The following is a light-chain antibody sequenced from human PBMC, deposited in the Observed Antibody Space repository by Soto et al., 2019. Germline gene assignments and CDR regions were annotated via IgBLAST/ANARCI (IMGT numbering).Light chain of an antibody. CDR2: GAS. V-gene: IGKV3-20*01. CDR1: QSVTRSF. J-gene: IGKJ3*01. CDR3: HQYGNSPQA. Sequence: EIVLTQSPGTLSLSPGERVTLSCRASQSVTRSFLAWYQQKPGQAPRLLIYGASSRATGIPDRFSGSGSGTDFTLTSSRLEPEDFAVYYCHQYGNSPQAFGPGTNMDIK.